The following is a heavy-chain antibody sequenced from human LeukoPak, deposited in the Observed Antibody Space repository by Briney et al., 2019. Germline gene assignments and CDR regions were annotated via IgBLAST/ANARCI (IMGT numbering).Heavy chain of an antibody. J-gene: IGHJ2*01. Sequence: SETLSLTCTVSGGSISSYYWNWIRQPAGKGLEWIGRIYTSGSTNYNPSLKSRVTISVDTSKNQFSLKLSSVTAADTAVYYCARPGFGILTGYRRPYWYFDLWGRGTLVTVSS. D-gene: IGHD3-9*01. CDR1: GGSISSYY. CDR2: IYTSGST. CDR3: ARPGFGILTGYRRPYWYFDL. V-gene: IGHV4-4*07.